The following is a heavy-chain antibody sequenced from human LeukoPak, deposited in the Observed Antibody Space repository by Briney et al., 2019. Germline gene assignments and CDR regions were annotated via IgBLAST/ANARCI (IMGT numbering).Heavy chain of an antibody. D-gene: IGHD5-12*01. CDR2: IYYSGST. CDR3: ARDTSLRGYDGLEI. V-gene: IGHV4-59*01. J-gene: IGHJ3*02. Sequence: SETLSLTCTVSGVSINSYYWSWIRQPPGKGLEWIGYIYYSGSTNYNPSLKSRVTISVDRSKNQFSLKLSSVTAADTAAYYCARDTSLRGYDGLEIWGQGTLVTVSS. CDR1: GVSINSYY.